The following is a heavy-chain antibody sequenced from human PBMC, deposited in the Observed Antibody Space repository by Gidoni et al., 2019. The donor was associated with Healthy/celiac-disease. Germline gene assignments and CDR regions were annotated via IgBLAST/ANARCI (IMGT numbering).Heavy chain of an antibody. D-gene: IGHD2-2*02. Sequence: QVQLQQWGAGLLKPSDTLSLTCVVHGGSFRGYASAWIRQPPGKGLEWIGEINHSGSTNSKPSLKSRVTISVDTSKNQFSLKLSSVTAADTAVYYCARDRRYCSSTSCYRTSRVAYYYYGMDVWGQGTTVTVSS. CDR2: INHSGST. V-gene: IGHV4-34*01. J-gene: IGHJ6*02. CDR1: GGSFRGYA. CDR3: ARDRRYCSSTSCYRTSRVAYYYYGMDV.